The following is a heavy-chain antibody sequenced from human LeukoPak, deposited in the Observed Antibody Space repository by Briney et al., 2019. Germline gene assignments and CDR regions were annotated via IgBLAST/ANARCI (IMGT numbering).Heavy chain of an antibody. CDR3: AREGVTVDNDC. Sequence: GASVQVSCQASGCTFPGYYMHWLGQAPGHGLEGMGRINPNSGGTNYTHKFPSTVTMTRDTSISTAYMELSRLRSDDTAVYDCAREGVTVDNDCWGQVTLVTVSS. J-gene: IGHJ4*02. D-gene: IGHD1-14*01. CDR2: INPNSGGT. V-gene: IGHV1-2*06. CDR1: GCTFPGYY.